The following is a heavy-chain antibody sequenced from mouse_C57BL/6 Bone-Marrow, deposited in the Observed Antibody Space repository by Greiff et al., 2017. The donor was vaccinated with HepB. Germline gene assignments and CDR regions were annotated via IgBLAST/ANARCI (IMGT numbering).Heavy chain of an antibody. V-gene: IGHV2-2*01. CDR2: IWSGGST. CDR3: ARQIYYYGSSYFDY. Sequence: VHLVESGPGLVQPSQSLSITCTVSGFSLTSYGVHWVRQSPGKGLEWLGVIWSGGSTDYNAAFISRLSISKDNSKSQVFFKMNSLQADDTAIYYCARQIYYYGSSYFDYWGQGTTLTVSS. D-gene: IGHD1-1*01. CDR1: GFSLTSYG. J-gene: IGHJ2*01.